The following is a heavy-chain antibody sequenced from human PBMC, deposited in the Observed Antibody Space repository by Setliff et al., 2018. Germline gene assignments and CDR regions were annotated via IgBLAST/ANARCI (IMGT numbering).Heavy chain of an antibody. CDR3: AGRGERFFNWFDP. Sequence: PGESLKISCKGSGYSFTDYWIAWVRQTPGKGLEWMGTIYPGNADTRYSPSFQGQVTISTDTSINTAFLQWNNLKASDTAVYYCAGRGERFFNWFDPWGQGTLVTVSS. V-gene: IGHV5-51*01. D-gene: IGHD2-21*01. CDR1: GYSFTDYW. J-gene: IGHJ5*02. CDR2: IYPGNADT.